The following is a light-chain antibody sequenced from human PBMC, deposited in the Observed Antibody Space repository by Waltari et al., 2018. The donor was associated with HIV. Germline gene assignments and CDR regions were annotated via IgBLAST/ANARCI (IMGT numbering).Light chain of an antibody. CDR1: SSDVGGYNY. CDR3: WSWAGSYTV. CDR2: DVR. Sequence: QCALTEPRSVSGSPGPSVTISCTGTSSDVGGYNYGSWYHQYPGQAPKCMIYDVRKRPSGVPDRFSGSKSGNTASLTISGTQAVDEADYYCWSWAGSYTVFGGGTKLTVL. V-gene: IGLV2-11*01. J-gene: IGLJ2*01.